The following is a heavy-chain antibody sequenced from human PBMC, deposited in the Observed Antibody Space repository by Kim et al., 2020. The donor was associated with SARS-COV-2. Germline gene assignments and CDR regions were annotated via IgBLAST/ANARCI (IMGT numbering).Heavy chain of an antibody. V-gene: IGHV4-59*01. CDR2: IYYSGST. CDR1: GGSISSYY. J-gene: IGHJ6*01. CDR3: ARVRDTAIEGGWDYYYGMDV. Sequence: SETLSLTCTVSGGSISSYYWSWIRQPPGKGLEWIGYIYYSGSTNYNPSLKSRVTISVDTSKNQFSLKLSSVTAADTAVYYCARVRDTAIEGGWDYYYGMDVGGQGTTVTVSS. D-gene: IGHD5-18*01.